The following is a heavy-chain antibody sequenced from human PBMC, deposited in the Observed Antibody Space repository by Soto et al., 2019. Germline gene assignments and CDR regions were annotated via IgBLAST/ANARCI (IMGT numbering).Heavy chain of an antibody. CDR3: ARDGRGIAVAGTDY. CDR2: ISYDGSNK. V-gene: IGHV3-30-3*01. Sequence: QVQLVESGGGVVQPGRSLRLSCAASGFTFSSYAMHWVRQAPGKGLEWVAVISYDGSNKYYADSVKGRFTISRDNSKNTLYLQMNSLRAEDTAVHYCARDGRGIAVAGTDYWGQGTLVTVSS. J-gene: IGHJ4*02. D-gene: IGHD6-19*01. CDR1: GFTFSSYA.